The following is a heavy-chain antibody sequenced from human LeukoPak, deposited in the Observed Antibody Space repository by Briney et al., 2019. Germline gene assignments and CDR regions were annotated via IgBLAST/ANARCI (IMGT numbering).Heavy chain of an antibody. CDR3: ARSPYGGNSGFDY. V-gene: IGHV3-13*04. CDR2: IGSAGGT. D-gene: IGHD4-23*01. Sequence: SGGSLRLSCAASGFTVSSYDMHWVCHPAGKGPEWVSGIGSAGGTYYPGSVKGRFTIFRENAKNSLYLQMNSLRAGDTAVYYCARSPYGGNSGFDYWGQGTLVTVSS. CDR1: GFTVSSYD. J-gene: IGHJ4*02.